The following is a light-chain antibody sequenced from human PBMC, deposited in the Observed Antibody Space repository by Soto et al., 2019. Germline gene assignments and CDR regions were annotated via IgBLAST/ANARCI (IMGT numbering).Light chain of an antibody. CDR1: QDITLY. CDR3: QQYDSRPNN. Sequence: DIQMTQSPSSLSASVGDRVTITCQASQDITLYLNWYQHKPGKAPNLLIHDVSTLETGVPARFSGRGSGTTFTLTIINLQPEDVATYYCQQYDSRPNNFGQGTKVDIK. J-gene: IGKJ2*01. V-gene: IGKV1-33*01. CDR2: DVS.